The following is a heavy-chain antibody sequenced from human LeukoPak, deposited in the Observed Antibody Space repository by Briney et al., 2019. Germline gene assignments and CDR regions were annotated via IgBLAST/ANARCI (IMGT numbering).Heavy chain of an antibody. CDR1: GFTFSSYW. CDR3: ARDENGSGSYYRPDY. V-gene: IGHV3-7*01. D-gene: IGHD3-10*01. J-gene: IGHJ4*02. Sequence: GGSLRLSCAASGFTFSSYWMSWVRQAPGKGLEWVANIKQDGSEKYYVDSVKGRFTISRDNAKNSLYLQMNSLRAEDTAVYYCARDENGSGSYYRPDYWGQGTLVTVSS. CDR2: IKQDGSEK.